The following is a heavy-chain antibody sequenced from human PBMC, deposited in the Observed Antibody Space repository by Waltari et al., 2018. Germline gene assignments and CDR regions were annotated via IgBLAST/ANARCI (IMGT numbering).Heavy chain of an antibody. Sequence: EEKLLESGGGLVQPGDSLRLSCAASGFRFSNYWMNWVRQAHGKGLVWVARIINDVPTLTYADSVKGRFTISRDNAKNTVYLQMNRLRADDTAVYYCARLAPRTYRSPVPGRHYYYGMDVWGQGTTVTVSS. D-gene: IGHD3-10*01. CDR2: IINDVPTL. V-gene: IGHV3-74*03. J-gene: IGHJ6*02. CDR3: ARLAPRTYRSPVPGRHYYYGMDV. CDR1: GFRFSNYW.